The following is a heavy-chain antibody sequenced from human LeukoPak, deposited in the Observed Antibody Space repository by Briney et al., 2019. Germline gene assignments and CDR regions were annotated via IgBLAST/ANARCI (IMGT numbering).Heavy chain of an antibody. J-gene: IGHJ4*02. CDR1: GYTFSNYW. CDR2: SDTDGSST. Sequence: GGSLRLSCTGSGYTFSNYWMHWVRQAPGKGLVWVSRSDTDGSSTSYADSVKGRFTISRDNAKNTLYLQMNSLRAEDTAVYYCALGGIRGSLIYWGQGTPVTLSS. D-gene: IGHD3-16*01. V-gene: IGHV3-74*01. CDR3: ALGGIRGSLIY.